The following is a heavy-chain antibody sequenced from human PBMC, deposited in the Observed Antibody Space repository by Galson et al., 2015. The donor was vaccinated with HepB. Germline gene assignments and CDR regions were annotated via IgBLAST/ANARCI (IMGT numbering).Heavy chain of an antibody. J-gene: IGHJ5*02. CDR3: ARGQIRGEGSGSYKVYWFDP. Sequence: SVKVSCKASGYTFTGYYMHWVRQAPGQGLEWMGWINPNSGGTNYAQKFQGWVTMTRDTSISTAYMELSRLRSDDTAVYYCARGQIRGEGSGSYKVYWFDPWGQGTLVTVSS. D-gene: IGHD3-10*01. CDR2: INPNSGGT. CDR1: GYTFTGYY. V-gene: IGHV1-2*04.